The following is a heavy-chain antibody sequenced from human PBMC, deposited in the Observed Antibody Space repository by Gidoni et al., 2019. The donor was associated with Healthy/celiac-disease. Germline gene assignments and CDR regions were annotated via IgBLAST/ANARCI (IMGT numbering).Heavy chain of an antibody. J-gene: IGHJ4*02. CDR3: AKGGWVELRSLCDY. V-gene: IGHV3-9*01. D-gene: IGHD1-26*01. CDR2: ISLNSGSI. Sequence: EVQLVASGGGLVQPGRSLRLSCAASGFTLDDYAMHWVRQAPGKGLECVSGISLNSGSIGYADSVKGRFTISRDNAKNSLYLQMNSLRAEDTALYYCAKGGWVELRSLCDYWGQGTLVTVSS. CDR1: GFTLDDYA.